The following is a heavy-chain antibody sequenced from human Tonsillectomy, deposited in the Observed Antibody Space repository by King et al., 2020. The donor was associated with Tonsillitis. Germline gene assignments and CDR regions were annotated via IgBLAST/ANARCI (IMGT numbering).Heavy chain of an antibody. CDR2: ISWNSGSI. CDR3: AKDIAAAGRRTFDY. CDR1: GFTFDDYA. V-gene: IGHV3-9*01. D-gene: IGHD6-13*01. Sequence: VQLVESGGGLVQPGRSLRLSCAASGFTFDDYAMHWVRQAPGKGLEWVSGISWNSGSIGYADSVKGRFTISRDNAKNSLYLQMNSLRAEETALYYCAKDIAAAGRRTFDYWGQGTLVTVSS. J-gene: IGHJ4*02.